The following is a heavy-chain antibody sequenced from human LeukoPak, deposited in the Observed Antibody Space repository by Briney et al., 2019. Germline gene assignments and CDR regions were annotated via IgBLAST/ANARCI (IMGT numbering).Heavy chain of an antibody. CDR3: ARGLGYCTSTTCLLPFDY. CDR1: GFTLNSYL. CDR2: IKKDGSEE. Sequence: GGSLRLSCAASGFTLNSYLMSWVRQAPGRGLEWVANIKKDGSEESYLDSVKGRFTVSRDNAKNTLYLQMNSLRAEDTAMYYCARGLGYCTSTTCLLPFDYWGQGTLVTVSS. D-gene: IGHD2-2*01. V-gene: IGHV3-7*03. J-gene: IGHJ4*02.